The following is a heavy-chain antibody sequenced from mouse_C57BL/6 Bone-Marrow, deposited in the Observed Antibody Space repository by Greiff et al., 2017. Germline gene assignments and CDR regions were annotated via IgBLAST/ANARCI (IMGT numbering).Heavy chain of an antibody. CDR3: GRRSPFFYYFDY. J-gene: IGHJ2*01. V-gene: IGHV1-47*01. Sequence: VQLQQSGAELVKPGASVKMSCKASGYTFTTYPIEWMKQNHGKSLAWIGNFHPYNDDTKYNEKFKGKATFTVEKSSNTVYLELSRLTSDDSAVYYCGRRSPFFYYFDYWGQGTTLTVSS. CDR2: FHPYNDDT. CDR1: GYTFTTYP.